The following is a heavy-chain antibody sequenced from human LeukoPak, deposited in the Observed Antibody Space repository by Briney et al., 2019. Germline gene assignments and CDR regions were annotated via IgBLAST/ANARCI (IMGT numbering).Heavy chain of an antibody. J-gene: IGHJ5*02. CDR1: GYTFTGYY. D-gene: IGHD2-21*01. Sequence: ASVTVSCKASGYTFTGYYIHWVRQAPGQGLEWMGWINPNSGGTNYAQKFQGRVTMTRDTSTSTVYMELSSLRSEDTAVYYCARDDLNPQLYSPNWFDPWGQGTLVTVSS. CDR3: ARDDLNPQLYSPNWFDP. V-gene: IGHV1-2*02. CDR2: INPNSGGT.